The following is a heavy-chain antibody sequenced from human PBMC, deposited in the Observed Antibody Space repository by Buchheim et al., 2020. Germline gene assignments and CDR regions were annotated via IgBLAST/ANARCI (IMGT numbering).Heavy chain of an antibody. J-gene: IGHJ6*02. CDR2: ISGSGDST. CDR3: AKGGTYYYYYCMDV. V-gene: IGHV3-23*04. Sequence: EVQLVESGGGLVQPGGSLRLSCAASGFTFSSYAMSWVRQAPGKGLEWVSAISGSGDSTDYADSVKGRFTLSRDHSKNTLFLQMNSLRAEDTAVYYCAKGGTYYYYYCMDVWGQGTT. CDR1: GFTFSSYA.